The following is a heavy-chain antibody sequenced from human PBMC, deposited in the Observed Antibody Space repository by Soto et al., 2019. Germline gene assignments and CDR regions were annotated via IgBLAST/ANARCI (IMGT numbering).Heavy chain of an antibody. Sequence: QVQLVESGGGVVQPGRSLRLSCAASGFTFSSYAMHWVRQAPGKGLEWVAVISYDGSNKYYADSVTGRFTISRDNSKNTLYLQMNSLRAEDTAVYYCARNYDSSGLQDDAFDIWGQGTMVTVSS. V-gene: IGHV3-30-3*01. CDR3: ARNYDSSGLQDDAFDI. CDR1: GFTFSSYA. D-gene: IGHD3-22*01. CDR2: ISYDGSNK. J-gene: IGHJ3*02.